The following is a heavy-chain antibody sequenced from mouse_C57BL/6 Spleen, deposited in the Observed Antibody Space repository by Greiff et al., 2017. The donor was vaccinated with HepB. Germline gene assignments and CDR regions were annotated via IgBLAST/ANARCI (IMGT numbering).Heavy chain of an antibody. Sequence: EVKVEESGGGLVQPGGSMKLSCVASGFTFSNYWMNWVRQSPEKGLEWVAQIRLKSDNYATHYAESVKGRFTISRDDSKSSVYLQMNNLRAEDTGIYYCTGASSAWFAYWGQGTLVTVSA. CDR2: IRLKSDNYAT. CDR1: GFTFSNYW. CDR3: TGASSAWFAY. V-gene: IGHV6-3*01. D-gene: IGHD6-1*01. J-gene: IGHJ3*01.